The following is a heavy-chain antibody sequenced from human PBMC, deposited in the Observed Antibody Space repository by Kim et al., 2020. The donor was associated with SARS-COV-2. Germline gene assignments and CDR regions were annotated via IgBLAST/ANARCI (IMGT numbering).Heavy chain of an antibody. J-gene: IGHJ6*01. CDR1: GFTFSSYG. V-gene: IGHV3-23*03. Sequence: ASGFTFSSYGMNWVRQAPGKGLEWVSVIYTGAVSTYYADSVKGRFTISRDDSKNTLYLQMNSLRAEDTAVYYCAKDSGGGYYYYYGMDV. D-gene: IGHD3-10*01. CDR2: IYTGAVST. CDR3: AKDSGGGYYYYYGMDV.